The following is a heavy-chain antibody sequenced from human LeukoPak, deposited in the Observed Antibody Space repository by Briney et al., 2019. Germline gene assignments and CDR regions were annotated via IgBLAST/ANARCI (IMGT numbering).Heavy chain of an antibody. V-gene: IGHV3-48*01. D-gene: IGHD3-16*01. CDR1: RFSFSSFN. CDR2: ISPSSDHI. CDR3: VRSFGVLENFFDH. J-gene: IGHJ4*02. Sequence: GGSLRLSCAVSRFSFSSFNMHWVRQAPGKGLEWVSYISPSSDHIDYADFVKGRFTISRDNAKNSVYLQMNSLRAEDTALYYCVRSFGVLENFFDHWGQGNLVTVSS.